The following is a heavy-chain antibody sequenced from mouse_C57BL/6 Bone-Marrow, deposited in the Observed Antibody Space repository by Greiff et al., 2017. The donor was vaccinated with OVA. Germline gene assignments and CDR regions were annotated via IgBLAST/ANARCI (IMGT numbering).Heavy chain of an antibody. D-gene: IGHD2-2*01. J-gene: IGHJ2*01. CDR2: ISNKANGYTT. CDR1: GFTFTDYY. Sequence: EVHLVESGGGLVQPGGSLSLSCAASGFTFTDYYMSWVRQPPGKALEWLGFISNKANGYTTEYCASVKVRFSISRDNSHSILYLQMNALGDEATATYYGARYSGYDDYFDYWGQGTTLTVSS. CDR3: ARYSGYDDYFDY. V-gene: IGHV7-3*01.